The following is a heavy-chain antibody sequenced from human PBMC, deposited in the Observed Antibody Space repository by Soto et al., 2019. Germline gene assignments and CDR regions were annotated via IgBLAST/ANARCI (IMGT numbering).Heavy chain of an antibody. CDR3: ARDAYDRGSLDY. V-gene: IGHV1-69*01. D-gene: IGHD3-22*01. CDR1: GGNFSTHA. J-gene: IGHJ4*02. CDR2: IIPMFNTT. Sequence: QVQLVQSGAEVKKPGSSVKVSCKASGGNFSTHAISWVRQAPGQGLVWMGGIIPMFNTTISAQKFQGRVTITADEYTSTAYMELGSPRSEDTAVYYCARDAYDRGSLDYWGQGTLVTVSS.